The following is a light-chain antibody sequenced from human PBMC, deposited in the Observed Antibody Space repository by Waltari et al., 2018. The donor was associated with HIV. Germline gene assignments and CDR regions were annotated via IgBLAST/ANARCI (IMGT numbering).Light chain of an antibody. CDR2: SNN. CDR1: SSNLGSNT. V-gene: IGLV1-44*01. Sequence: QSVLTQPPSASGTPGQRVTISCSGSSSNLGSNTVNWYQQLPGTAPKLLIYSNNQRPSGVPDRFSGSKSGTSASLAISGLQSEDEADYYCAAWDDSLNGRWVFGGGTKLTVL. CDR3: AAWDDSLNGRWV. J-gene: IGLJ3*02.